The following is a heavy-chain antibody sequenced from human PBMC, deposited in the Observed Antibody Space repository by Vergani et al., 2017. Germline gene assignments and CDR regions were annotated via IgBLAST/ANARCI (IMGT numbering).Heavy chain of an antibody. D-gene: IGHD3-22*01. CDR3: ARVQGVYYDTTGYFNWFDP. CDR1: SHTFQTYG. V-gene: IGHV1-18*01. Sequence: QVQLVQSGAELKKPGASVSVSCKGSSHTFQTYGISWVRQAPGKGLEWMAWIRPYTGHTIYAQKFQDRVTMTADTSTNTDYMELSNLRSDDTAVYYCARVQGVYYDTTGYFNWFDPWGQGTLVTVSS. J-gene: IGHJ5*02. CDR2: IRPYTGHT.